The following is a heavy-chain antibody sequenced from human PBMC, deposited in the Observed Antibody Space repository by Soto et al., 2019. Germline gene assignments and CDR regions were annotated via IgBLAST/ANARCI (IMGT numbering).Heavy chain of an antibody. CDR2: ISSSSSTI. D-gene: IGHD3-22*01. CDR3: ARGTYDSSGYYAD. V-gene: IGHV3-48*02. J-gene: IGHJ4*02. Sequence: GGSLRLSCAASGFTFSSYSMNWVRQAPGKGLEWVSYISSSSSTIYYADSVKGRFTISRDYAKNSLYLQMNSLRDEDTAVYYCARGTYDSSGYYADWGQGTLVTVSS. CDR1: GFTFSSYS.